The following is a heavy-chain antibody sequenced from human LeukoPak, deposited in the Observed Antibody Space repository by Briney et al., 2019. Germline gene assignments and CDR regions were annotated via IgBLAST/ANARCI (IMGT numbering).Heavy chain of an antibody. Sequence: GGSLRLSCAASGFTFSSYAMHWVRQAPGKGLEWVAVISYDGSNKYYADSVKGRFTISRDNSKNTLYLQMNSLRAEDTAVYYCARGYGVGPAAIYYYYGMDVWGQGTTVTVSS. CDR3: ARGYGVGPAAIYYYYGMDV. J-gene: IGHJ6*02. CDR2: ISYDGSNK. V-gene: IGHV3-30-3*01. D-gene: IGHD2-2*01. CDR1: GFTFSSYA.